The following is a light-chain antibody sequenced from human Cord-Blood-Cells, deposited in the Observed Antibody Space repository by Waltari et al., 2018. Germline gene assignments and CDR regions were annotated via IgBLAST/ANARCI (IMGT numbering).Light chain of an antibody. CDR3: CSYAGSSTFVV. V-gene: IGLV2-23*03. CDR2: EGS. Sequence: QSALTQPASVSGSPGQSITLSCTGPSSDVGSYNLVSSYQQHPGKAPKLMIYEGSKRPSGVSNRFSGSKSGNTASLTISGLQAEDEADYYCCSYAGSSTFVVFGGGTKLTVL. CDR1: SSDVGSYNL. J-gene: IGLJ2*01.